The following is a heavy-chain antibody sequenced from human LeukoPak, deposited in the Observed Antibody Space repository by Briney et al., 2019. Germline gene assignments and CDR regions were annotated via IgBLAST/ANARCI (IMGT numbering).Heavy chain of an antibody. CDR1: GFTFRSYA. CDR3: ARDLTMFRGVPGY. Sequence: GGSLRLSCAASGFTFRSYAMHWVRQAPGKGLEGVAVISYDGSNKYYADSVKGRFTISRDNSKNTLYLQMNSLRAEDTAVYYCARDLTMFRGVPGYWGQGTLVTVSS. J-gene: IGHJ4*02. V-gene: IGHV3-30-3*01. D-gene: IGHD3-10*01. CDR2: ISYDGSNK.